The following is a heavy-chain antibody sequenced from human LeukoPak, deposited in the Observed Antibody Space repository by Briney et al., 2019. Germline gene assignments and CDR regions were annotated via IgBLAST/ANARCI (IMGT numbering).Heavy chain of an antibody. CDR1: GFTFSSYS. V-gene: IGHV3-21*01. Sequence: GGSLRLSCAASGFTFSSYSMNWVRQAPGKGLEWVSSISSSSSYIYYADSVKGRFTISRDNAKNSLYLQMNSLRAEDTALYYCARDAISLTGNGPDYWGQGTLVTVSS. J-gene: IGHJ4*02. CDR2: ISSSSSYI. D-gene: IGHD1-20*01. CDR3: ARDAISLTGNGPDY.